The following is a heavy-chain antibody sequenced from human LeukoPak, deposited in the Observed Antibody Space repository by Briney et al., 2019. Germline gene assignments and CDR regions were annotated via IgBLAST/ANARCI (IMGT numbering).Heavy chain of an antibody. CDR1: GFAVSDHY. CDR3: ARARRAAGRDAFDI. D-gene: IGHD6-13*01. CDR2: MYSGGRI. V-gene: IGHV3-53*01. J-gene: IGHJ3*02. Sequence: GGSLRLSCAASGFAVSDHYMNWVRQAPGKGLEWVAVMYSGGRIYYGDSVKGRFTISRDNSKNSLYLQMDSLRADDTALYYCARARRAAGRDAFDIWGQGTMVTVSS.